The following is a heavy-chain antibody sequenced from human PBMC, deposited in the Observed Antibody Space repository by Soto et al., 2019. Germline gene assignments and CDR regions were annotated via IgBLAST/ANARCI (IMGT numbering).Heavy chain of an antibody. CDR2: ITSSGSNT. J-gene: IGHJ4*01. D-gene: IGHD6-6*01. V-gene: IGHV3-11*01. Sequence: QVQLVESGGGLVKPGGSLRLSCAASGFTFSGYNMSWIRQAPGKGLEWVSYITSSGSNTFDAESVKGRFTISRDNTMNLLYLQMNSLSAEDTAVYYCATRGTISSAHHFDHCGHGTLVTVSP. CDR1: GFTFSGYN. CDR3: ATRGTISSAHHFDH.